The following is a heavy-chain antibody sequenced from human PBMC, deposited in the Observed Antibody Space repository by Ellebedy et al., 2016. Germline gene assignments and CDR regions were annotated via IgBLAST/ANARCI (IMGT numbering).Heavy chain of an antibody. CDR1: GGSLSTYY. D-gene: IGHD1-7*01. Sequence: SETLSLTXSVSGGSLSTYYWSWVRQPPGKGLEWIGYIYYSGSSDYNPSLTGRVTMSVDTSKNHFSLRLSSVTAADTAVYYCARSRNSVRVDYWGQGTLVTVSS. J-gene: IGHJ4*02. CDR3: ARSRNSVRVDY. CDR2: IYYSGSS. V-gene: IGHV4-59*08.